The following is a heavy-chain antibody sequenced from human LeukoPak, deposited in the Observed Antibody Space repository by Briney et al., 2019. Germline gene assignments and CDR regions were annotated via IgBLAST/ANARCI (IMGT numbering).Heavy chain of an antibody. D-gene: IGHD2-15*01. CDR1: GFRFTAFW. CDR2: INQESTET. Sequence: PGGSLRLSCAASGFRFTAFWMSWVRQAPGKGPEWVANINQESTETYYVDSVRGRFTIPRDNAKNSLSLQMNSLRVEDTAVYYCAREVDRSFGYWGQGNLVTVSS. V-gene: IGHV3-7*01. J-gene: IGHJ4*02. CDR3: AREVDRSFGY.